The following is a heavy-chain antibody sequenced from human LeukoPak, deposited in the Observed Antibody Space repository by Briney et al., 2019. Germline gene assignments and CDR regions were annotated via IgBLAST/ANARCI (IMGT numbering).Heavy chain of an antibody. D-gene: IGHD4-11*01. Sequence: GGSLRLSCAASGFTFSSYGMHWVRQAPGKGLEWVAVISYDGSNKYYADSVKGRFTISRDNSKNTLYLQMNSLRAEDTAVYYCARAFYSNFDYWGQGTLVTVSS. J-gene: IGHJ4*02. V-gene: IGHV3-30*03. CDR1: GFTFSSYG. CDR3: ARAFYSNFDY. CDR2: ISYDGSNK.